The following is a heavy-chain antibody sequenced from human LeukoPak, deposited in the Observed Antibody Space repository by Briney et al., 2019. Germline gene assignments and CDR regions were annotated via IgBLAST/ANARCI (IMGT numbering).Heavy chain of an antibody. Sequence: SETLSLTCTVSGGSISSYYWSWMRQRPGKGREWIGYIYYSGSTNYNPSLKSRVTISVDTSKNQFSLKLSSVTAADTAVYYCARGVAITRNYYGSGSYYKLGDYYYMDVWGKGTTVTISS. CDR3: ARGVAITRNYYGSGSYYKLGDYYYMDV. J-gene: IGHJ6*03. CDR2: IYYSGST. D-gene: IGHD3-10*01. V-gene: IGHV4-59*01. CDR1: GGSISSYY.